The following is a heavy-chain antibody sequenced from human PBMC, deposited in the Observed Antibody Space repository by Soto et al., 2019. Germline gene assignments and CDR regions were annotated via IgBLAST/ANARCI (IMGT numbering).Heavy chain of an antibody. CDR3: AHSRGYCSSTSCRRFDP. V-gene: IGHV2-5*01. CDR1: GFSLSTSGVG. Sequence: SGPTLVNPTQTLTLTCTFSGFSLSTSGVGVGWIRQPPGKALEWLALIYWNDDKRYSPSLKSRLTITKGTSKNQVVLTMTNMDPVDTATYYCAHSRGYCSSTSCRRFDPWGQGTLVTVSS. J-gene: IGHJ5*02. CDR2: IYWNDDK. D-gene: IGHD2-2*01.